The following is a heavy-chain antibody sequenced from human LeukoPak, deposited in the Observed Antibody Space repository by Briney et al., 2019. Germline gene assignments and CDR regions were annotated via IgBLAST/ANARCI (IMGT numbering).Heavy chain of an antibody. CDR1: GFSFTTNA. J-gene: IGHJ3*01. D-gene: IGHD3-10*01. Sequence: GGSLRLSCAASGFSFTTNAMTWVRQAPGKGLEWVSGISDSGDKTYYADSVKGRFTISRANYKNTLYLEMSSLGAEDAAVYYCVKDLVDRAFTRGSDVWGQGTVVNASS. CDR2: ISDSGDKT. V-gene: IGHV3-23*01. CDR3: VKDLVDRAFTRGSDV.